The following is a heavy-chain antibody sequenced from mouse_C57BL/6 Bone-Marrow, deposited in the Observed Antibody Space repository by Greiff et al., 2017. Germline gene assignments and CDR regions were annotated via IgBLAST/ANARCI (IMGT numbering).Heavy chain of an antibody. V-gene: IGHV5-6*02. D-gene: IGHD2-3*01. CDR2: ISSGGSYT. J-gene: IGHJ3*01. CDR1: GFTFSSYG. Sequence: EVKLMESGGDLVKPGGSLTLSCAASGFTFSSYGMSWVRQTPDKRLEWVATISSGGSYTYYPDSVKGRFTITRDNAKNTLYLQMSSLKSEDTAMYYCARRWLLPFAYWGQGTLVTVSA. CDR3: ARRWLLPFAY.